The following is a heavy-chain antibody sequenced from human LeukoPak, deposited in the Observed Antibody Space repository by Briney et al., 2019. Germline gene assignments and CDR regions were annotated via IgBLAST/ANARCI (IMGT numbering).Heavy chain of an antibody. CDR3: AREQWLQDSSSGTAAPYYYGMDV. V-gene: IGHV6-1*01. J-gene: IGHJ6*02. CDR1: GDSVSSDSDA. Sequence: SQTLSLTCAISGDSVSSDSDAWNWIRQSPSRGLEWLGSTYYRSKWYNDYAVSVRSRITINPDTSRNQFSLQLKSVTPEDTAVYYCAREQWLQDSSSGTAAPYYYGMDVWGQGTTVTVSS. CDR2: TYYRSKWYN. D-gene: IGHD6-19*01.